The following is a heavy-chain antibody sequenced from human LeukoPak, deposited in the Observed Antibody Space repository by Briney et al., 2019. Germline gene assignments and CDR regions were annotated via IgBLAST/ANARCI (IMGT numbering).Heavy chain of an antibody. CDR3: AKDGTYDFWSGYSI. CDR1: GFTFSSYA. V-gene: IGHV3-23*01. J-gene: IGHJ3*02. D-gene: IGHD3-3*01. Sequence: GGSLRLSCAASGFTFSSYAMSWVRQAPGKGLEWVSGISGSGGSTYYADSVKGRFTISRDNSKNTLYLQMNSQRAEDTAVYYCAKDGTYDFWSGYSIWGQGTMVTVSS. CDR2: ISGSGGST.